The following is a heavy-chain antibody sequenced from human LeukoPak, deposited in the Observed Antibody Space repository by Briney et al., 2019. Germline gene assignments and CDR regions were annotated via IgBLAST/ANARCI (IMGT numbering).Heavy chain of an antibody. Sequence: GGSLRLSCAASGFTFSNYWMIWVRQAPGKGLEWVGNIKQDGSEKRYADSVRGRFTISRDNAQTSLYLQMNSLRAEDTAVYHCARASDPWLQLTWGQGTLVTVSS. D-gene: IGHD5-24*01. CDR2: IKQDGSEK. J-gene: IGHJ5*02. CDR1: GFTFSNYW. V-gene: IGHV3-7*05. CDR3: ARASDPWLQLT.